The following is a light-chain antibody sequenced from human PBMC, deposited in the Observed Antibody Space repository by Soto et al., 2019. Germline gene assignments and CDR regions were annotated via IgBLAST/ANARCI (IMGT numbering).Light chain of an antibody. Sequence: EIPMTPSSSNLSSSVGGRVTLHCRARPGIYYWLAWYQQKPGKAPKLLIYDASSLESGVPSRFSGSGSGTEFTLTISSLQPDDFATYYCQQYNSYLTFGQGTKLEIK. J-gene: IGKJ2*01. CDR1: PGIYYW. CDR2: DAS. V-gene: IGKV1-5*01. CDR3: QQYNSYLT.